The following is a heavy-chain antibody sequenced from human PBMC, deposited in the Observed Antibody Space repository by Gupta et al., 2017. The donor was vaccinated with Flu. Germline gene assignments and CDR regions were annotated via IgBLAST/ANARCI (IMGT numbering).Heavy chain of an antibody. J-gene: IGHJ4*02. CDR3: ARVTWLGDYFDY. V-gene: IGHV4-61*02. CDR1: GGSISSGSYY. CDR2: IYTSGST. D-gene: IGHD3-22*01. Sequence: QVQLQESGPGLVKPSQTLSLTCTVSGGSISSGSYYWSWIRQPAGKGLEWIGRIYTSGSTNYNPSLKSRVTISVDTSKNQFSLKLSSVTAADTAVYYCARVTWLGDYFDYWGQGTLVTVSS.